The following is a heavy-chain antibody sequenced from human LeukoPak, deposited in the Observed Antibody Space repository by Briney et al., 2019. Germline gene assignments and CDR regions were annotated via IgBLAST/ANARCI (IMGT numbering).Heavy chain of an antibody. CDR2: IDHRGDT. Sequence: PSETLSLTCAVYGGSFSRYYRSWIRQSPGKGLEWIAEIDHRGDTNYNPSVKSRVTTSVDTSKNQFSLKVRSLSAADTAVYYCARGATISETGYFDFWGQGTPVTVSS. CDR1: GGSFSRYY. J-gene: IGHJ4*03. CDR3: ARGATISETGYFDF. V-gene: IGHV4-34*01. D-gene: IGHD5-24*01.